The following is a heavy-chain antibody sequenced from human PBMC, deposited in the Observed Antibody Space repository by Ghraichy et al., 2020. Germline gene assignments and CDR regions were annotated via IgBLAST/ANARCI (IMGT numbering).Heavy chain of an antibody. CDR1: GGSISSYY. Sequence: SETLSLTCTVSGGSISSYYWSWIRQPPGKGLEWIGYIYYSGSTNYNPSLKSRVTISVDTSKNQFSLKLSSVTAADTAVYYCARHPDSGYDGPVDYWGQGTLVTVSS. CDR2: IYYSGST. V-gene: IGHV4-59*08. CDR3: ARHPDSGYDGPVDY. J-gene: IGHJ4*02. D-gene: IGHD5-12*01.